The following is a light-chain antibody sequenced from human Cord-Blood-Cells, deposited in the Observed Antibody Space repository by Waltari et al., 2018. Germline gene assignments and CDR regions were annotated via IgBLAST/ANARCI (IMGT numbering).Light chain of an antibody. CDR3: SSYTSSSTWV. J-gene: IGLJ3*02. Sequence: QSALTQPASVSGSPGQSITISCTATSSDVGSYNLVSWYQQHPGKAPKLMIYDVSKRPSGVSNRFSGSKSGNTASLTISGLQAEDEADYYCSSYTSSSTWVFGGGTKLTVL. CDR2: DVS. V-gene: IGLV2-14*02. CDR1: SSDVGSYNL.